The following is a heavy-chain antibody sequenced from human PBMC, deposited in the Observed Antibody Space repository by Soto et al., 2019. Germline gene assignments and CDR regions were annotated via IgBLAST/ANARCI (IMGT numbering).Heavy chain of an antibody. Sequence: QITLKESRPTLVKPTQTLTLTCTFSCFSLTTSGEAVGWIRQPPGKALEWLALIYWDADKRSSPSLKSRLTITQDKSNNQVVLTMANMDPVDTATYYCAHIPGSGQLLYSYYCSMDVWGKGTTVTVSS. D-gene: IGHD3-10*01. CDR3: AHIPGSGQLLYSYYCSMDV. CDR1: CFSLTTSGEA. J-gene: IGHJ6*03. CDR2: IYWDADK. V-gene: IGHV2-5*02.